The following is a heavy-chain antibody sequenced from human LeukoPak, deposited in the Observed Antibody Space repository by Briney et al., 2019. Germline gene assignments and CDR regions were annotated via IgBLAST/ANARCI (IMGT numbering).Heavy chain of an antibody. CDR1: GGSFSGYY. CDR3: ARELFYVWGSYRPNWFDP. D-gene: IGHD3-16*02. J-gene: IGHJ5*02. V-gene: IGHV4-34*01. CDR2: INHSGST. Sequence: SETLSLTCAVYGGSFSGYYWSWIRQPPGKGLEWIGEINHSGSTNYNPSLKSRVTISVDTSKNQFSLKLSSVTAADTAVYYCARELFYVWGSYRPNWFDPWGQGTLVTVSS.